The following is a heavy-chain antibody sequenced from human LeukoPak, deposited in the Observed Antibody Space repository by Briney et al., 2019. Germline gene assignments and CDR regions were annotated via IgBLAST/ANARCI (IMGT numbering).Heavy chain of an antibody. D-gene: IGHD5-12*01. CDR2: VGISSGNT. J-gene: IGHJ4*02. Sequence: PGGSLRLSCAASGFTFIDYSMNWVRQAPGKGLEWFSYVGISSGNTKYADSVKGRFTISGDSAKNSVFLQMNSLRVEDTAVYYCARDHRYAFDNWGQGTLVTVSS. CDR3: ARDHRYAFDN. V-gene: IGHV3-48*04. CDR1: GFTFIDYS.